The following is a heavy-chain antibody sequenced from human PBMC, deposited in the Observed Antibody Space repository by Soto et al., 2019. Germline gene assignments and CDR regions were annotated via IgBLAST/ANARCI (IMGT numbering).Heavy chain of an antibody. D-gene: IGHD4-17*01. CDR2: IYYSGST. Sequence: PSETLSLTCTVSGGSISSGGYYWSWIRQHPGKGLEWIGYIYYSGSTYYKPSLKSRVTISVDTSKNQISLKMSSVTAADTAVYYCARDTTGGDYVFDYWGQGTLVTVSS. V-gene: IGHV4-31*03. CDR1: GGSISSGGYY. J-gene: IGHJ4*02. CDR3: ARDTTGGDYVFDY.